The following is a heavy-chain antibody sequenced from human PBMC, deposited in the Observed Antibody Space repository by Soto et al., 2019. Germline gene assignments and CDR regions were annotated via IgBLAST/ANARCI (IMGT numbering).Heavy chain of an antibody. J-gene: IGHJ4*02. CDR2: IYYSGST. V-gene: IGHV4-30-4*01. CDR3: ARISPPGAWIPNDY. Sequence: TLAPTCTFSGASIGSGDYYWSWFRQPPGKGLEWIGYIYYSGSTYYNPSLKSRVTISVDTSKDQFSLKLSSVTAADTDVYYSARISPPGAWIPNDYWGQGTLVTVSS. CDR1: GASIGSGDYY. D-gene: IGHD5-18*01.